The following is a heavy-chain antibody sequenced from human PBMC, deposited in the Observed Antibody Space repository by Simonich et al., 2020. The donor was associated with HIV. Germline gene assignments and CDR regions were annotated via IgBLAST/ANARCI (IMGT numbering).Heavy chain of an antibody. Sequence: QVQLVESGGGVVQPGRSLRLSCAASGFTFSSYAMHWVRQAPGNGLESVTFISYDGSNKYYADSVKGRFTISRDNSKNTLYLQMNSLRAEDTAVYYCASGGSISSVWADDYWGQGTLVTVSS. CDR3: ASGGSISSVWADDY. D-gene: IGHD3-16*01. V-gene: IGHV3-30*07. J-gene: IGHJ4*02. CDR1: GFTFSSYA. CDR2: ISYDGSNK.